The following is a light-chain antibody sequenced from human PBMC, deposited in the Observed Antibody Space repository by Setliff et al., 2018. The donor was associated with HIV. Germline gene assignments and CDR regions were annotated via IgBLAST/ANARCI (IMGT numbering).Light chain of an antibody. Sequence: QSVLTQPPSASGTPGQRVTISCSGSSSNIGSNTVNWYQQLPGTAPKLLIYRNNQRPSGVPDRFSGSKSGTSASLAISGLQSEDEADYYCAAWDESLNGYVFGTGTKVTV. V-gene: IGLV1-44*01. J-gene: IGLJ1*01. CDR3: AAWDESLNGYV. CDR1: SSNIGSNT. CDR2: RNN.